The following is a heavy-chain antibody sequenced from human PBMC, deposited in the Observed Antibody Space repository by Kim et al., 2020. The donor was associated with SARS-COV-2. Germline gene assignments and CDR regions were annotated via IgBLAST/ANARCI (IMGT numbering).Heavy chain of an antibody. CDR1: GDSISNKE. CDR3: VKQGFGVPAV. D-gene: IGHD2-8*01. Sequence: SETLSLTCSVSGDSISNKEWSWIRQPAGKGLEWIGRITLTGNTAYNPSLQSRVTMSVDTSKTQFSLRLSFVSAADTAVYYCVKQGFGVPAVWGQGLLVTVSS. J-gene: IGHJ4*02. CDR2: ITLTGNT. V-gene: IGHV4-4*07.